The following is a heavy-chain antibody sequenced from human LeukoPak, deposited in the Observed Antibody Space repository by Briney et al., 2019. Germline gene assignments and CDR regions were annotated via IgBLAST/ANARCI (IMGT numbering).Heavy chain of an antibody. D-gene: IGHD2-21*02. CDR1: GGSISSYY. J-gene: IGHJ4*02. CDR2: IYYSGST. V-gene: IGHV4-59*01. Sequence: SETLSLTCTVSGGSISSYYRSWIRQPPGKGLEWIGYIYYSGSTNYNPSLKSRVTISVDTSKNQFSLKLSSVTAADTAVYYCAREWVTTGFDYWGQGTLVTVSS. CDR3: AREWVTTGFDY.